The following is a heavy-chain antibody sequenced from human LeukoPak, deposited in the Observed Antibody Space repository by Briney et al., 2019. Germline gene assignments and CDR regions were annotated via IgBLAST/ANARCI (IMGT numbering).Heavy chain of an antibody. CDR3: ARARDIVVVVAAKAGMDV. Sequence: QTLSLTCAISGDSVSSNSAAWNWIRQSPSRGLEWLGRTYYRSKWYNDYAVSVKSRITINPDTSKNQFSLQLNSVTPEDTAVYYCARARDIVVVVAAKAGMDVWGKGTTVTVSS. CDR1: GDSVSSNSAA. V-gene: IGHV6-1*01. CDR2: TYYRSKWYN. J-gene: IGHJ6*04. D-gene: IGHD2-15*01.